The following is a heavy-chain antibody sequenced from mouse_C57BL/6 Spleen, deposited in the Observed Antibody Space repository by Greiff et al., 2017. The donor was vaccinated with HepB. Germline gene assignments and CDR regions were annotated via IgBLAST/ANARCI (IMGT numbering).Heavy chain of an antibody. CDR2: IYPGSGST. Sequence: QVQLQQPGAELVKPGASVKMSCKASGYTFTSYWITWVKQRPGQGLEWIGDIYPGSGSTNYNEKFKSKATLTVDTSSSTAYMQLSSLTSEDSAVYYCASSWTGTSAMDYWGQGTSVTVSS. J-gene: IGHJ4*01. CDR1: GYTFTSYW. D-gene: IGHD4-1*01. CDR3: ASSWTGTSAMDY. V-gene: IGHV1-55*01.